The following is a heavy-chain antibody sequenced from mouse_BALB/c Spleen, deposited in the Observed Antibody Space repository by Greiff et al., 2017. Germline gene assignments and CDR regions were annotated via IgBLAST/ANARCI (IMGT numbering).Heavy chain of an antibody. V-gene: IGHV5-4*02. J-gene: IGHJ4*01. Sequence: EVKLMESGGGLVKPGGSLKLSCAASGFTFSDYYMYWVRQTPEKRLEWVATISDGGSYTYYPDSVKGRFTISRDNAKNNLYLQMSSLKSEDTAMYYCARGAYDYDGMDYWGQGTSVTVSS. D-gene: IGHD2-4*01. CDR1: GFTFSDYY. CDR3: ARGAYDYDGMDY. CDR2: ISDGGSYT.